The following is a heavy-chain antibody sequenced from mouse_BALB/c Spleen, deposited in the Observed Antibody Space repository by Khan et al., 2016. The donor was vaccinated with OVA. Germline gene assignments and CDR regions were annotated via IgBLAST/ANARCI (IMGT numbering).Heavy chain of an antibody. Sequence: QVQLKQSGAELAKPGASVKMSCTASGYTFTSYWMHWIKQRPGQGLEWIGNINPTSGYTDYNQKFKDKATLTADKSSSTAYMQLSSLTSDDSAVYYCARDRIDYWGQGTALTVSS. V-gene: IGHV1-7*01. J-gene: IGHJ2*01. CDR2: INPTSGYT. CDR1: GYTFTSYW. CDR3: ARDRIDY.